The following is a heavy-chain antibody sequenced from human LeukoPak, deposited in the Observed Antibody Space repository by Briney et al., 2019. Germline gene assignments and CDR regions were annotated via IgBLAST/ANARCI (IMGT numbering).Heavy chain of an antibody. D-gene: IGHD3-10*01. CDR2: IYTSGST. Sequence: PSQTLSLTCTVSGGSISSGSYYWSWIRQPAGKGLEWIGRIYTSGSTNYNPSLKSRVTISVDTSKNQFSLKLSSVTAADTAVYYCVRDNLIWFGASGVFDSWGQGTMVTVSS. V-gene: IGHV4-61*02. CDR1: GGSISSGSYY. CDR3: VRDNLIWFGASGVFDS. J-gene: IGHJ3*02.